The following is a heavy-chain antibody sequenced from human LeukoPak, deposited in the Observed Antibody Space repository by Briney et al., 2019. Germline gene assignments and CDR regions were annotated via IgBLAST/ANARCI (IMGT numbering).Heavy chain of an antibody. CDR3: ARGWVGPRYYYGMDV. D-gene: IGHD1-26*01. CDR2: INNGGST. V-gene: IGHV4-34*01. CDR1: GGTFSGYY. J-gene: IGHJ6*02. Sequence: PSETLSLTCAASGGTFSGYYLSWIRQPPGKGLERIGEINNGGSTNYNPSLKGRVTISVDTSKNQFSLKLSSVTAADTAVYYCARGWVGPRYYYGMDVWGQGTTVTVSS.